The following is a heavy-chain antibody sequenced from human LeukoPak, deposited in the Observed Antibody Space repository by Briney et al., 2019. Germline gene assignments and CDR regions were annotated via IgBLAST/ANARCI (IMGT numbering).Heavy chain of an antibody. J-gene: IGHJ4*02. CDR1: GGTFSSYA. V-gene: IGHV1-69*05. D-gene: IGHD3-22*01. CDR2: IIPIFGTA. Sequence: ASVKVSCKASGGTFSSYAISWERQAPGQGLEWMGGIIPIFGTANYAQKFQGRVTITTDVSTSTAYMELSSLRSEDTAVYYCASYYYDSSGYYSIDYWGQGTLVTVSS. CDR3: ASYYYDSSGYYSIDY.